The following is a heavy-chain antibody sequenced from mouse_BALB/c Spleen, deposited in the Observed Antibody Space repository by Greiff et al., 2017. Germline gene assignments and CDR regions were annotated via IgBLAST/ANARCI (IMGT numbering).Heavy chain of an antibody. V-gene: IGHV1-18*01. CDR2: INPNNGGT. Sequence: EVQLQQSGPELVKPGASVKIPCKASGYTFTDYNMDWVKQSHGKSLEWIGDINPNNGGTIYNQKFKGKATLTVDKSSSTAYMELRSLTSEDTAVYYCARERDYSSQYYFDYWGQGTTLTVSS. D-gene: IGHD1-1*01. CDR3: ARERDYSSQYYFDY. CDR1: GYTFTDYN. J-gene: IGHJ2*01.